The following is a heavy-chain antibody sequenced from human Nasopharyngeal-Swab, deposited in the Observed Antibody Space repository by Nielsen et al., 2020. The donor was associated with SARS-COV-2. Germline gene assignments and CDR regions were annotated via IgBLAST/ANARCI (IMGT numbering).Heavy chain of an antibody. CDR3: ARGGGFTVVDY. D-gene: IGHD4-23*01. CDR2: IYPCRDIT. Sequence: ASVKVSCKAPGYIFTNYYIHWVRQAPGQGLEWMGIIYPCRDITNYAQKFQGRVTVTRDTSTSTVYMDLTGLTSEDTAVYYCARGGGFTVVDYWGQGTLVSVSS. V-gene: IGHV1-46*01. J-gene: IGHJ4*02. CDR1: GYIFTNYY.